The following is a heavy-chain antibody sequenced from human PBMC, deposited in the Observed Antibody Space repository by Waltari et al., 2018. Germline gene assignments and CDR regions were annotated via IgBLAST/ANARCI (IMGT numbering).Heavy chain of an antibody. Sequence: EVQLVQSGAEVKKPGESLKISCKGSGYSFTSYWIGWVRQMPGKGLEWMGTNYTSDAYTRDSPSLQGQVTISADKSISTAYLQWRSLKASDTAMYYCARGGPNCYNSSGYLDYWGQGTLVTVSS. V-gene: IGHV5-51*01. J-gene: IGHJ4*02. CDR2: NYTSDAYT. D-gene: IGHD3-22*01. CDR3: ARGGPNCYNSSGYLDY. CDR1: GYSFTSYW.